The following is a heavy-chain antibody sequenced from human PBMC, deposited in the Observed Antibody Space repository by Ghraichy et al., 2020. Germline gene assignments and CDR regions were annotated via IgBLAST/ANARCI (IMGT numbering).Heavy chain of an antibody. CDR2: IIPILDIA. CDR3: ARDQALGYCSGGSCHVDY. D-gene: IGHD2-15*01. Sequence: SVKVSCKASGGTFSSYAISWVRQAPGQGLEWMGRIIPILDIANYAQKFQGRVTITADKSTSTAYMELSSLRSEDTAVYYCARDQALGYCSGGSCHVDYWGQGTLVTVSS. V-gene: IGHV1-69*04. J-gene: IGHJ4*02. CDR1: GGTFSSYA.